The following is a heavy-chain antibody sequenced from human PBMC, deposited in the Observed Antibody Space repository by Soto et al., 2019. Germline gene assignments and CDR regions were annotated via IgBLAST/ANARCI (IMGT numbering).Heavy chain of an antibody. CDR3: ARGPGIPTAGRGKFDY. CDR2: IYSGGST. D-gene: IGHD6-13*01. J-gene: IGHJ4*02. Sequence: GGSLRLSCASSGFTVSSNYMNWVRQAPGKGLEWVSVIYSGGSTNYADSVKGRFTISRDNSKNTLYLQMNSLRAEDTAVYYCARGPGIPTAGRGKFDYWGQGTLVTVSS. CDR1: GFTVSSNY. V-gene: IGHV3-66*01.